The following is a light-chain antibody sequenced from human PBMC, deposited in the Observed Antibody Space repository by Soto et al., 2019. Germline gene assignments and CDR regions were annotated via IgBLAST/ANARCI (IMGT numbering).Light chain of an antibody. CDR3: QQYGSSVLT. J-gene: IGKJ4*01. Sequence: EIVLTQSPDTLSLSPGERATLSCRASQRVSTKSLAWYQQRPGQAPRPLIYGASNRATGTPDRFSGSRSGTDFTLIISRLEPEDFAVYYCQQYGSSVLTFGGGTKVDIK. V-gene: IGKV3-20*01. CDR2: GAS. CDR1: QRVSTKS.